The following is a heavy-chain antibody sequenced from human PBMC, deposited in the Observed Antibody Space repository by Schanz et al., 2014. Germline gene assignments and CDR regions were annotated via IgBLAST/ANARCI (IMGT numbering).Heavy chain of an antibody. CDR3: RRGPSTGAIDI. J-gene: IGHJ3*02. CDR1: GYTFTSYY. V-gene: IGHV1-46*03. Sequence: QVQLVQSGAEGKKPGASVKVSCKASGYTFTSYYIHWFRQAPGQGLEWMRLINPSVGNTNYAQKCRGRITMTRDTSTSTVDMELSSLRSEDTAVYFCRRGPSTGAIDIWGQGTIVTVSS. CDR2: INPSVGNT.